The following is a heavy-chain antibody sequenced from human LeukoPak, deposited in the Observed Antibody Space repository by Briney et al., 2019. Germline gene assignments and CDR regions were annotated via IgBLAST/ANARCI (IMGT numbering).Heavy chain of an antibody. CDR2: IRYDGSNK. V-gene: IGHV3-30*02. D-gene: IGHD5-18*01. J-gene: IGHJ4*02. Sequence: PGGSLRLSCAPTGFTFSSYGMRWVRQAPGKALEWVAFIRYDGSNKYYADSVKGRFTISRDNSKNTLYLQMNSLRAEDTAVYYCAKDQPYVDTAMGYFDYWGQGTLVTVSS. CDR1: GFTFSSYG. CDR3: AKDQPYVDTAMGYFDY.